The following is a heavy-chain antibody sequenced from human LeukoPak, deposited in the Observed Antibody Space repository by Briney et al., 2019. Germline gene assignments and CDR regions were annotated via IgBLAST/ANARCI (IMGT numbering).Heavy chain of an antibody. CDR3: AKSALATSREY. Sequence: QPGGSLRLSCAASGFTFSTHAMIWVRQAPGKGLEGVASISNSGEGTYYADSVKGRFTVSRDNTKNTLYLQMNSLRVDDTAVYYCAKSALATSREYWGQGTLVTVSS. J-gene: IGHJ4*02. D-gene: IGHD5-24*01. V-gene: IGHV3-23*01. CDR2: ISNSGEGT. CDR1: GFTFSTHA.